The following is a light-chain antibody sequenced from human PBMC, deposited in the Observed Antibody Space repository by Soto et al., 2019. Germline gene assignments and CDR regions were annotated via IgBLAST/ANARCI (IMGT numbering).Light chain of an antibody. CDR1: QDITNY. V-gene: IGKV1-33*01. CDR3: QEHDNLLTGT. Sequence: DIQMTQSPSSLSASVGDRVTITCQASQDITNYLNWNQQKPGKAPKFRIYDASNLETGVPSRFNGGGSGTDFTFTITSLQTEHIAPYYCQEHDNLLTGTFGQGTKVEIK. J-gene: IGKJ1*01. CDR2: DAS.